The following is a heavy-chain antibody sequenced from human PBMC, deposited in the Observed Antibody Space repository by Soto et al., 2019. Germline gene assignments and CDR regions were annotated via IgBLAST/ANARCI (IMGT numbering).Heavy chain of an antibody. Sequence: GAAEQISYEGPVYSYFDYWMAWYRQEHGKGLEWTGDIYPGDSDTRYSPSFQGHVTISADKSISTAYLQWSTLKASDTAKYYCARLGFEYDTSTPYYNVLHYYGVDVWGQGTTVTVSS. CDR2: IYPGDSDT. CDR3: ARLGFEYDTSTPYYNVLHYYGVDV. V-gene: IGHV5-51*01. J-gene: IGHJ6*02. CDR1: VYSYFDYW. D-gene: IGHD3-9*01.